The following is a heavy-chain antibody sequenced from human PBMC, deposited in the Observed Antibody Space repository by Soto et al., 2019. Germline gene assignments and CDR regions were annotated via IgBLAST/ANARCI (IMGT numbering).Heavy chain of an antibody. V-gene: IGHV3-30-3*01. CDR3: ARERNYDFWSGYYRPLDY. Sequence: VQLVESGGGLVQPGGSLRLSCAASGFTFSSYAMHWVRQAPGKGLEWVAVISYDGSNKYYADSVKGRFTISRDNSKNTLYLQMNSLRAEDTAVYYCARERNYDFWSGYYRPLDYWGQGTLVTVSS. J-gene: IGHJ4*02. CDR1: GFTFSSYA. D-gene: IGHD3-3*01. CDR2: ISYDGSNK.